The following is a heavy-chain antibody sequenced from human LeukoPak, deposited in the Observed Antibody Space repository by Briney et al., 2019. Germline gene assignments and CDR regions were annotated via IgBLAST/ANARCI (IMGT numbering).Heavy chain of an antibody. CDR1: GASNSSGSYF. V-gene: IGHV4-39*07. CDR3: ARDIDSGFYFDP. Sequence: SETLSLTCTVSGASNSSGSYFWAWIRQPPGKGLERIGSINYSGKTYYNPSLGSRVTLSVDASKNQFSLKLNSVTAADTAVYYCARDIDSGFYFDPWGQGILATVSS. J-gene: IGHJ4*02. D-gene: IGHD6-19*01. CDR2: INYSGKT.